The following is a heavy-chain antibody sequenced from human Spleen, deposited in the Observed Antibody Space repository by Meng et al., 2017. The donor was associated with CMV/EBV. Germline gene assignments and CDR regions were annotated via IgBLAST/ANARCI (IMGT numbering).Heavy chain of an antibody. CDR2: IYYTGST. CDR1: GGSISSTSYY. D-gene: IGHD3-10*01. J-gene: IGHJ6*02. V-gene: IGHV4-39*07. Sequence: SETLSLTCTVSGGSISSTSYYWGWIRQPPGKGLEWIGNIYYTGSTYYNPSLESRVTMSVDTSKKQLSLKLNSMTAADTAVYYCARVVVWFGELATYNYGMDVWGQRTTVTVSS. CDR3: ARVVVWFGELATYNYGMDV.